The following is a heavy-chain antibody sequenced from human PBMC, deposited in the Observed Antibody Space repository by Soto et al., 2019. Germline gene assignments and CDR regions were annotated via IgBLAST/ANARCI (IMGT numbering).Heavy chain of an antibody. D-gene: IGHD3-10*01. CDR2: IYYSGST. J-gene: IGHJ5*02. CDR3: ARQPYGSGSYYNRFDP. V-gene: IGHV4-39*01. Sequence: SETLSLTCTVSGGSISSSSYYWGWIRQPPGKGLEWIGSIYYSGSTYYNPSLKSRVTISVDTSKNQFSLKLSSVTAADTAVYYCARQPYGSGSYYNRFDPWGQGTLVTVSS. CDR1: GGSISSSSYY.